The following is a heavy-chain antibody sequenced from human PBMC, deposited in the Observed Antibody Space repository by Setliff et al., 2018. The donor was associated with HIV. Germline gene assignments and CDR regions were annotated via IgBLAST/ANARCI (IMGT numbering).Heavy chain of an antibody. V-gene: IGHV1-3*03. CDR3: AREGAFYGLDLDY. CDR2: IDPGNGNT. J-gene: IGHJ4*02. CDR1: GYTFTSYV. Sequence: EASVKVSCKASGYTFTSYVMHWVRQAPGQRLEWMGWIDPGNGNTKYSQELQGRVTITRDTSASTTYVELSSLRSEDMGVYYCAREGAFYGLDLDYWGQGTPVTVSS. D-gene: IGHD3-3*02.